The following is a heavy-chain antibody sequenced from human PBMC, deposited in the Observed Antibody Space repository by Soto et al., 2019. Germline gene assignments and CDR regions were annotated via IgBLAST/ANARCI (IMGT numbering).Heavy chain of an antibody. J-gene: IGHJ3*02. CDR1: GASVSSGSYY. CDR2: IYYSGST. Sequence: SETLSLTCSVSGASVSSGSYYWSWIRQPPGKGLEWIGYIYYSGSTNYNPSLKSRLTISVDTSKNQFSLKLSSVTAADTAVYYCARDQPRANYRIAFDIWGQGTMVTVS. CDR3: ARDQPRANYRIAFDI. V-gene: IGHV4-61*01. D-gene: IGHD4-4*01.